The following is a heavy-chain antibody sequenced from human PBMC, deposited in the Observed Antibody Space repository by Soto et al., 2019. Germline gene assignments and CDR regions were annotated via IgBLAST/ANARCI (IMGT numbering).Heavy chain of an antibody. CDR2: VSTNGAT. CDR1: DDFISSYY. D-gene: IGHD3-9*01. V-gene: IGHV4-4*07. CDR3: ARADYQILTGSYSMDV. Sequence: PSETLSLTCTVSDDFISSYYWNWIRQPAGKGLEWIGRVSTNGATNYNPSLESRVTMSVDTSKNQFSLKLTSVTAADTAVYFCARADYQILTGSYSMDVWGQGTTGTAS. J-gene: IGHJ6*02.